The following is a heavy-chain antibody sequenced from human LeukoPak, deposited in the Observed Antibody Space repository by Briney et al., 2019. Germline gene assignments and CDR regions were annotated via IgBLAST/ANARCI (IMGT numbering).Heavy chain of an antibody. CDR1: GVSISSSYSY. CDR2: IYYTGNT. Sequence: SQTRSLTCTVAGVSISSSYSYWGWIRQPPGMGREWIGSIYYTGNTYYNASLKSQFSISIDTSKNQFSRKLTSVTAADTAVYYCARQTGSGLFILPGGQGTLVTVSS. CDR3: ARQTGSGLFILP. D-gene: IGHD3/OR15-3a*01. V-gene: IGHV4-39*01. J-gene: IGHJ4*02.